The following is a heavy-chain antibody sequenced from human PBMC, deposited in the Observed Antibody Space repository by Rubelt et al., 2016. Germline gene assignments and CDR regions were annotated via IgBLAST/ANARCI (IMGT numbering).Heavy chain of an antibody. CDR2: INHSGST. D-gene: IGHD4-17*01. V-gene: IGHV4-34*01. CDR3: ASEEYFGDYNISGDY. CDR1: GGSFSGYY. J-gene: IGHJ4*02. Sequence: QVQLQQWGAGLLKPSETLSLTCAVYGGSFSGYYWSWIRQPPGKGLEWIGEINHSGSTNYNPSLKSRVTISVDTSKNQFSLKLSSVTAADTAVYYCASEEYFGDYNISGDYWGQGTLVTVSS.